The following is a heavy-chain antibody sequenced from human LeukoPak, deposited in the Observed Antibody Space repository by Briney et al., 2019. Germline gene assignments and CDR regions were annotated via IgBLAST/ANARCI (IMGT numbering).Heavy chain of an antibody. CDR2: IRTKTYAEAT. Sequence: GGSLRLSCTVSGYTFGDYALTWFRQAPGKGLEWVGFIRTKTYAEATEYAASVKGRLTFSRDDSNSIAHLQMNSLKTEDTAVYYCSRGLRFPDVWGKGTTVTVSS. CDR1: GYTFGDYA. J-gene: IGHJ6*04. CDR3: SRGLRFPDV. D-gene: IGHD3-3*01. V-gene: IGHV3-49*03.